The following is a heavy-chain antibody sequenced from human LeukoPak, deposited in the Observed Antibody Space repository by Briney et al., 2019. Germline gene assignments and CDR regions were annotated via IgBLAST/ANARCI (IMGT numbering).Heavy chain of an antibody. D-gene: IGHD6-19*01. Sequence: GGSLRLSCAASGFIFSSYAMSWVRQAPGKGLEWVSTISGSGGSTYYADSVKGRFTISRDNSKNTLYLQMNGLRAEDTAVYYCAKDIKQWLVPPADYWGQGTLVTVSS. CDR3: AKDIKQWLVPPADY. J-gene: IGHJ4*02. CDR1: GFIFSSYA. CDR2: ISGSGGST. V-gene: IGHV3-23*01.